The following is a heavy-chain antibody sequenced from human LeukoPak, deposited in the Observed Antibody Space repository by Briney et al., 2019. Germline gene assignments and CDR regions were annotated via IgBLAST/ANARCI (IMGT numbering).Heavy chain of an antibody. J-gene: IGHJ3*02. Sequence: GGSLRLSCAASGFTVSSNYMSWVRQAPGKGLEWVANIKQDGSEKYYVDSVKGRFTISRDNAENSLYLQMNSLRAEDTAVYYCARINGDEDAFDIWGQGTMVTVSS. V-gene: IGHV3-7*01. CDR3: ARINGDEDAFDI. CDR2: IKQDGSEK. CDR1: GFTVSSNY.